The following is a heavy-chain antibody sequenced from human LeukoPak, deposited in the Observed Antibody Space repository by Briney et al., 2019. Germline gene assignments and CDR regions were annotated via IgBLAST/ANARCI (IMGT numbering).Heavy chain of an antibody. CDR1: GGTFSSYA. CDR3: ARDLAVENYMDV. Sequence: GASVKVSCKASGGTFSSYAISWVRQAPGQGLEWMGGIIPIFGTANYAQKFQGRVTITADESTSTAYMELSSLRSEDTAVYYCARDLAVENYMDVWGKGTTVTISS. CDR2: IIPIFGTA. D-gene: IGHD2-15*01. V-gene: IGHV1-69*13. J-gene: IGHJ6*03.